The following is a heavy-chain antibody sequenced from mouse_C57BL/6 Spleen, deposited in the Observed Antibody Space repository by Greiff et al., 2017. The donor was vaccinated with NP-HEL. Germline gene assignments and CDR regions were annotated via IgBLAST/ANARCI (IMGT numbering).Heavy chain of an antibody. J-gene: IGHJ3*01. CDR1: GYAFSSYW. CDR2: IYPGDGDT. D-gene: IGHD1-1*01. V-gene: IGHV1-80*01. CDR3: ATLYYGSSPGFAY. Sequence: QVQLKQSGAELVKPGASVKISCKASGYAFSSYWMNWVKQRPGKGLEWIGQIYPGDGDTNYNGKFKGKATLTADKSSSPAYMQLSSLTSEDSAVYFCATLYYGSSPGFAYWGQGTLVTVSA.